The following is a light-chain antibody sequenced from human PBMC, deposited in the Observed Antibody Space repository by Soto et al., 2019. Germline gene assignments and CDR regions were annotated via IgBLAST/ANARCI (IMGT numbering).Light chain of an antibody. V-gene: IGLV2-14*03. CDR3: NSYIGTSPLHVV. CDR2: DVT. CDR1: SSDFGGYNY. Sequence: QSALTQPASVSGSPGQSITLSCTGTSSDFGGYNYVSWYQHHPGKAPRLLIYDVTSRPSGVSNRCSGSKSGNTASLTISGLQAEDEADYYCNSYIGTSPLHVVFGGGTKLTVL. J-gene: IGLJ2*01.